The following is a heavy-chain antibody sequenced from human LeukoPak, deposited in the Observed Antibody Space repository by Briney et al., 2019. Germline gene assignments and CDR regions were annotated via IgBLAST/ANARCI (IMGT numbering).Heavy chain of an antibody. CDR2: ISSSSSYI. CDR1: GFTFSSYS. CDR3: ARVGRYFDWFMHY. V-gene: IGHV3-21*01. D-gene: IGHD3-9*01. J-gene: IGHJ4*02. Sequence: PGGSLRLSCAAFGFTFSSYSMNWVRQAPGKGLEWVSSISSSSSYIYYADSVKGRFTISRDNAKNSLYLQMNSLRAEDTAVYYCARVGRYFDWFMHYWGQGTLVTVSS.